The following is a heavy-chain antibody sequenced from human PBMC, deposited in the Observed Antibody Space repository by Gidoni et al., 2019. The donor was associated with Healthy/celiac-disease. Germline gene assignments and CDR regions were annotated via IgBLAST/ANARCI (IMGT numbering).Heavy chain of an antibody. CDR1: GFTFSEYY. Sequence: QLVESGGGSVKPGGSVRLSSAASGFTFSEYYLSWIRQAPGKGLVWVSYNSSSGSPIYYANSVKGRFTISRDNAKNSLYLQMNSLRAEDTAVYYCARALWENKYYFDYWGQGTLVTVSS. CDR2: NSSSGSPI. J-gene: IGHJ4*02. CDR3: ARALWENKYYFDY. V-gene: IGHV3-11*01. D-gene: IGHD1-26*01.